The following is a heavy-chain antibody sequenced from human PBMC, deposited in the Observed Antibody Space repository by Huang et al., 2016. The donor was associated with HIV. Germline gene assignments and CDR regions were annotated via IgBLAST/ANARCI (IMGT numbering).Heavy chain of an antibody. CDR2: ISDTGRT. V-gene: IGHV4-59*11. CDR1: GGSIRSHH. Sequence: QVQLQESGPGLVKPSETLSLSCTVSGGSIRSHHWSWIRQPPGKGLEWIAIISDTGRTNYNPSLKSRVSMSLDTSKNNFSLKLTSVTAADTAVYYCARSPQIYQTSGLAHYYFDFWGRGTLVTVSS. CDR3: ARSPQIYQTSGLAHYYFDF. J-gene: IGHJ2*01. D-gene: IGHD6-19*01.